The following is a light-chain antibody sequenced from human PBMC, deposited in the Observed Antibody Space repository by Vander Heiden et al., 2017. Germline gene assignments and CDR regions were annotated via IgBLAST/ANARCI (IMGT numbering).Light chain of an antibody. CDR3: QAWDSTTVV. V-gene: IGLV3-1*01. J-gene: IGLJ2*01. CDR1: KLGDKY. Sequence: SYELTPPPPASVSLEQTASITCSGDKLGDKYACWYQQKPGQSPVPVIYQDTKRPSGIPGRFSGSNAGNTATLTISGTQAMDEADYYCQAWDSTTVVFGGGTKLTVL. CDR2: QDT.